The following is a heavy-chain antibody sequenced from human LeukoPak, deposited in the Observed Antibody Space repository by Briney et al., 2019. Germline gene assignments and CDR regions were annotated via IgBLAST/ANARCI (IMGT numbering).Heavy chain of an antibody. J-gene: IGHJ4*02. Sequence: GGSLRLSCAASGFTFSSYNMNWVRQAPGKGLEWVSSISSSSSYIYYADSVKGRFTISRDNAKNSLYLQMNSLRAEDTAVYYCARVSSGSYYAPDYWGQGTLVTVSS. CDR3: ARVSSGSYYAPDY. CDR1: GFTFSSYN. D-gene: IGHD1-26*01. V-gene: IGHV3-21*01. CDR2: ISSSSSYI.